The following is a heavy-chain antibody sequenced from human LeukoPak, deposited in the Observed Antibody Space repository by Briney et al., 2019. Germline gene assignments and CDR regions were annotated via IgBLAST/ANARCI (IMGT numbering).Heavy chain of an antibody. CDR1: GFTFSSSA. J-gene: IGHJ4*02. Sequence: PGASLRLSCAASGFTFSSSAMSWVRQAPGKGLEWVSAISGSGGSTYYADSVKGRFTISRDNSKNTLYLQMNSLRAEDTAVYYCAKDQTAKVGATLDYWGQGTLVTVSS. D-gene: IGHD1-26*01. CDR3: AKDQTAKVGATLDY. V-gene: IGHV3-23*01. CDR2: ISGSGGST.